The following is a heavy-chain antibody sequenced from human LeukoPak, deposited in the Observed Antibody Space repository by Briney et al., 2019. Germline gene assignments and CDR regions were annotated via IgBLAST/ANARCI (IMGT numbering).Heavy chain of an antibody. V-gene: IGHV3-21*01. CDR1: GFTFSSYS. Sequence: GGSLRLSCAASGFTFSSYSMNWVRQAPRKGLEWVSSISSSSSYIYYADSVKGRFTISRDNAKNSLYLQMNSLRAEDTAVYYCARDGSGWHFDYWGQGTLVTVSS. CDR2: ISSSSSYI. D-gene: IGHD6-19*01. CDR3: ARDGSGWHFDY. J-gene: IGHJ4*02.